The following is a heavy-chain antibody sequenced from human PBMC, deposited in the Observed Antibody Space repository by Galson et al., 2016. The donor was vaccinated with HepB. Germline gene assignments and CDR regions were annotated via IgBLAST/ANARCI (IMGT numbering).Heavy chain of an antibody. Sequence: TLSLTCSVSGGFISRGSYYWTWIRQPAGKGLEWIGRIYGSGSTNYNPSLESRLTISIDTSNNHFSLNLSSVTAADTAVYYCVRQPYTSSSWDSMEWGQGTLVTVSS. CDR2: IYGSGST. CDR3: VRQPYTSSSWDSME. CDR1: GGFISRGSYY. D-gene: IGHD2-2*01. V-gene: IGHV4-61*02. J-gene: IGHJ4*02.